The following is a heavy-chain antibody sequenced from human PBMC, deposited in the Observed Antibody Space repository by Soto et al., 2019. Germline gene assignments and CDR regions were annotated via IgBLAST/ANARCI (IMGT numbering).Heavy chain of an antibody. D-gene: IGHD6-13*01. CDR3: VRIKLGSLKTFDY. CDR2: VYYSGST. J-gene: IGHJ4*02. V-gene: IGHV4-61*01. CDR1: GDSVSSGTYF. Sequence: SETLSLTCTVSGDSVSSGTYFWSWIRQPPGKGLEWIGYVYYSGSTNYNPTLKSRLTMSVDTSKNQFSLKLSSVTAADTAVYYCVRIKLGSLKTFDYWGQGTLVTVS.